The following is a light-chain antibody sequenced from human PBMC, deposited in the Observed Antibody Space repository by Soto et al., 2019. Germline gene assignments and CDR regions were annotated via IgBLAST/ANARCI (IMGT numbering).Light chain of an antibody. CDR2: HVT. CDR3: CSSAGSLVV. J-gene: IGLJ2*01. Sequence: QSALTQPRSVSGSPGQSVTISCTGTSSDVGGYDYVSWYQHHPGKAPKLMIYHVTQRPPGVPDRFSGSKSGNTASLSISGLRAEDEADYYCCSSAGSLVVFGGGTKLTVL. V-gene: IGLV2-11*01. CDR1: SSDVGGYDY.